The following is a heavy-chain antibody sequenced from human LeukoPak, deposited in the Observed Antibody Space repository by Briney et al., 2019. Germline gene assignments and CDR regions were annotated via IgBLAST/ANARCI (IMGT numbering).Heavy chain of an antibody. CDR3: ARCDFWSGYSFDY. CDR2: IIPIFGTA. D-gene: IGHD3-3*01. CDR1: GGTFSSYA. V-gene: IGHV1-69*05. Sequence: ASVKVSCKASGGTFSSYAISWVRQAPGQGLEWMGGIIPIFGTANYAQKFQGRVTITTDESTSTAYMELSSLRSEDTAVYYCARCDFWSGYSFDYWGQGTLVTVSS. J-gene: IGHJ4*02.